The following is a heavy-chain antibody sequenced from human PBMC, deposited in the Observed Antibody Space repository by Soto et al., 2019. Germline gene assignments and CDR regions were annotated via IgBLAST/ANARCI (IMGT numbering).Heavy chain of an antibody. CDR2: ILPMFDRP. D-gene: IGHD3-16*02. J-gene: IGHJ4*02. V-gene: IGHV1-69*01. Sequence: QVQLVQSETEVKKPGSPVRVSCKASGGTFNTYAMNWVRQAPGQGLEWMGGILPMFDRPRYAQKFPGRVTITVDEPTTTAYMELSSLRSDDTAVYYCTRSIGSGGVIGGFDYWGQGTLVTVSS. CDR3: TRSIGSGGVIGGFDY. CDR1: GGTFNTYA.